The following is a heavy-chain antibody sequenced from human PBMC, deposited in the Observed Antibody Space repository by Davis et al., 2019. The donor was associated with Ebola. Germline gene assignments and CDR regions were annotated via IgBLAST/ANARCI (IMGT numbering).Heavy chain of an antibody. CDR2: IKQDGSEK. V-gene: IGHV3-7*01. Sequence: GGSLRLSCAASGFIFSNYWMSWVRQAPGKGLEWVANIKQDGSEKYYVDSVKGRFTISRDNAKNSLYLQMNSLRAEDTAVYYCARESSWWGQGTLVTVSS. D-gene: IGHD6-13*01. CDR1: GFIFSNYW. J-gene: IGHJ4*02. CDR3: ARESSW.